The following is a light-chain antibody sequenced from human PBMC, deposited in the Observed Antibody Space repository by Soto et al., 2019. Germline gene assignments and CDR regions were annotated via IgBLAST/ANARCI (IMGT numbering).Light chain of an antibody. Sequence: EVVMRQSPATLSVSPGEGPTLSCRASQGIGDTLAWYQQKPGQTPRLLIYDTSTRATGVPTRFSGSRSGAEFTLTINSLQSEDFAVYYCQPYNNWPLTFGGGTKVDIK. J-gene: IGKJ4*01. CDR2: DTS. CDR3: QPYNNWPLT. V-gene: IGKV3-15*01. CDR1: QGIGDT.